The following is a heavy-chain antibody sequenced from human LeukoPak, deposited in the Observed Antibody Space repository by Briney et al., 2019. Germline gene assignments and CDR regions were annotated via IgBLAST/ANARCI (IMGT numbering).Heavy chain of an antibody. CDR3: ARGTDYYDSSGYYYYYYYMDV. V-gene: IGHV4-59*11. CDR2: IYYSGST. D-gene: IGHD3-22*01. J-gene: IGHJ6*03. CDR1: GGSISSHY. Sequence: SETLSLTCTVSGGSISSHYWSWIRQPPGKGLEWIGYIYYSGSTNYNPSLKSRVTISVDTSKNQFSLKLSSVTAADTAVYYCARGTDYYDSSGYYYYYYYMDVWGKGTTVTGSS.